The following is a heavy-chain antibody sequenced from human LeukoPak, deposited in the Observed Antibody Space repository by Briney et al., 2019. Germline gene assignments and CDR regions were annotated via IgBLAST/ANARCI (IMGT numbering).Heavy chain of an antibody. CDR2: IYYSGST. CDR1: GGSISSSIYY. J-gene: IGHJ4*02. CDR3: ARLAGCSSTSCYDH. V-gene: IGHV4-39*01. Sequence: SETLSLTRTVSGGSISSSIYYWGWIRQPPGKGLEWIGSIYYSGSTYYNPSLKSRVIISVDTSKNQFSLKLKSVTAADMAVYYCARLAGCSSTSCYDHWGQGTLVTVSS. D-gene: IGHD2-2*01.